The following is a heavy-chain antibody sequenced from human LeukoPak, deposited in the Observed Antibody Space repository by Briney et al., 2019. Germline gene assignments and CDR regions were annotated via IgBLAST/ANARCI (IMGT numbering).Heavy chain of an antibody. CDR1: GYTFTSYA. J-gene: IGHJ4*02. CDR3: ARDLYGLGAFFDY. V-gene: IGHV1-3*01. D-gene: IGHD3-16*01. CDR2: INAGNGNT. Sequence: ASVKVSCKASGYTFTSYAMHWVRQAPGQRLEWMGWINAGNGNTKYSQEFQGRVTITRDTSASTAYMELSSLRSDDTAVYYCARDLYGLGAFFDYWGQGTLVTVSS.